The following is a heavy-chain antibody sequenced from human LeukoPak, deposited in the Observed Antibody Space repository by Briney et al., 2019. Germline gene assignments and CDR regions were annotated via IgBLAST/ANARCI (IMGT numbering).Heavy chain of an antibody. Sequence: GGSLRLSCVASGFTFSQHGMNWVRQAPGKGLEWVSGIRADAVTTYYADSVKGRFIISRDNSKKTVYLQMNNLNVKDAAMYYCVKDDGWVQYANWGQGTLVTVSS. V-gene: IGHV3-23*01. J-gene: IGHJ4*02. CDR2: IRADAVTT. CDR3: VKDDGWVQYAN. D-gene: IGHD5-24*01. CDR1: GFTFSQHG.